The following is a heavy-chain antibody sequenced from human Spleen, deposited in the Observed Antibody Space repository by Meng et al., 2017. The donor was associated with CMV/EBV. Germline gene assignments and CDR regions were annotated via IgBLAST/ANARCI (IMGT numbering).Heavy chain of an antibody. D-gene: IGHD3-10*01. CDR3: AREASEAYYGSGTSYNINYFDP. J-gene: IGHJ5*02. CDR2: MNPNSGNT. Sequence: YDINWVRQATGQGLEWMGWMNPNSGNTGYAQKFQGRVTMTRNTSISTAYMELSSLRSEDTAVYYCAREASEAYYGSGTSYNINYFDPWGQGTLVTVSS. CDR1: YD. V-gene: IGHV1-8*01.